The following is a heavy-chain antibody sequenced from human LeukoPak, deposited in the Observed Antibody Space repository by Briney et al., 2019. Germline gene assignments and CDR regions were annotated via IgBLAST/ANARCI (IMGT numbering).Heavy chain of an antibody. J-gene: IGHJ4*02. CDR3: ATGVVVPAARGDY. CDR1: GYTLTELS. Sequence: ASVKVSCKVSGYTLTELSMHWVRRAPGNGLEWMGGFDPEDGETIYAQKFQGRVTMTEDTSTDTAYMELSSLRSEDTAVYYCATGVVVPAARGDYWGQGTLVTVSS. D-gene: IGHD2-2*01. V-gene: IGHV1-24*01. CDR2: FDPEDGET.